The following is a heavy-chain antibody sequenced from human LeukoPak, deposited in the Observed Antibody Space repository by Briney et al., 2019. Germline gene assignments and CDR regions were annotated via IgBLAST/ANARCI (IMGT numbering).Heavy chain of an antibody. V-gene: IGHV3-33*06. CDR3: AKQTPALIAAAGVDFDY. Sequence: GRSLRLSCAASGFTFSSYGMHWVRQAPGKGLEWVAVIWYDGSKKYYADSVKGRFTISRDNSKNTLYLQMNSLRAEDTAVYYCAKQTPALIAAAGVDFDYWGQGTLVTVSS. CDR1: GFTFSSYG. CDR2: IWYDGSKK. D-gene: IGHD6-13*01. J-gene: IGHJ4*02.